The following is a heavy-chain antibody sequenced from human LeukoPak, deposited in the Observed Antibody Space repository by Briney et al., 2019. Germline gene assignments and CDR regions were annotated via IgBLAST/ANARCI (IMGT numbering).Heavy chain of an antibody. CDR2: IYYSGST. CDR3: ARYIVSYPHDAFDI. V-gene: IGHV4-59*01. D-gene: IGHD1-26*01. CDR1: GGSISSYY. J-gene: IGHJ3*02. Sequence: SETLSLTCTVSGGSISSYYWTWIRQPPGKGLEWIGYIYYSGSTNYNPSLKSRVTISVDTSKNQFSLKLSSVTAADTAFYYCARYIVSYPHDAFDIWGQGTMVTVSS.